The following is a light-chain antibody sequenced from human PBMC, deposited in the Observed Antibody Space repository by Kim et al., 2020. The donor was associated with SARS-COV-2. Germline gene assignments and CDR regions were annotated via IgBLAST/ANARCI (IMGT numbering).Light chain of an antibody. CDR1: QSISSY. Sequence: DIQMTQSPSSLSASVGDRVTITCRASQSISSYLNWYQQKPGKAPKLLIYAASSLQSGVPSRFSGSGSGTDFTLTISSLQPEDFATYYCQQSYGTPLYTFGPGTKLEIK. CDR3: QQSYGTPLYT. J-gene: IGKJ2*01. V-gene: IGKV1-39*01. CDR2: AAS.